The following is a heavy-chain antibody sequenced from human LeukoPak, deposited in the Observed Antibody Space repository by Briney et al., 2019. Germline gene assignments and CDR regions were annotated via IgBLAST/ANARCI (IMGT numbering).Heavy chain of an antibody. CDR2: IIPIFGAA. J-gene: IGHJ6*04. V-gene: IGHV1-69*06. Sequence: SVKVSCKASGGTFSSYAISWVRQAPGQGLEWMGGIIPIFGAANYAQKFQGRVTITADKSTSTAYMELSSLRSEDTAVYYCASLIVVVPAAIDYYGMDVWGKGTTVTVSS. D-gene: IGHD2-2*01. CDR3: ASLIVVVPAAIDYYGMDV. CDR1: GGTFSSYA.